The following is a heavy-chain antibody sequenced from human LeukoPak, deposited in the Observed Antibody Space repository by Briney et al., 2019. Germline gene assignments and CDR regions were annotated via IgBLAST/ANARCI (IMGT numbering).Heavy chain of an antibody. CDR1: GGSISSSSAY. CDR2: IYYSKNT. CDR3: VSPRGFSYGYFDY. Sequence: SETLSLTCTVSGGSISSSSAYWGWIRQPPGKGLEWIGSIYYSKNTYYNPSLKSRVTISADTSKNRFSLTLGSVSATDTAVYYCVSPRGFSYGYFDYWGQGTLVTVSS. J-gene: IGHJ4*02. V-gene: IGHV4-39*01. D-gene: IGHD5-18*01.